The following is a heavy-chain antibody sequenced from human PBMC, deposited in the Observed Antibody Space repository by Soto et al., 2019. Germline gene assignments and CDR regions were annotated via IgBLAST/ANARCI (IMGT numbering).Heavy chain of an antibody. CDR1: GDSVSSNSAA. D-gene: IGHD3-10*01. Sequence: SQTRSLTFAISGDSVSSNSAAWNWIRQSPSRGLEWLGRTYYRSKWYNDYAVSVKSRITINPDTSKNQFSLQLNSVTPEDTAVYYCARLQYYYGSGSAAGVDYWGQGTLVTVSS. J-gene: IGHJ4*02. V-gene: IGHV6-1*01. CDR2: TYYRSKWYN. CDR3: ARLQYYYGSGSAAGVDY.